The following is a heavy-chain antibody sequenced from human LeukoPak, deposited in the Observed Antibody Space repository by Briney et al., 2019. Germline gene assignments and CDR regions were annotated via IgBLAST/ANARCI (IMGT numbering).Heavy chain of an antibody. CDR1: GFTFSSYS. CDR2: ISSSSTYI. D-gene: IGHD2-8*01. J-gene: IGHJ6*03. Sequence: RPGGSLRLSCAASGFTFSSYSMNWVRQDPGKGLEWVSSISSSSTYIYYADSLKGRFTISRDNAKNSLSLQMNSLRIEDTAVYYCAKNPKMDHYYYYMDFWGKGTTVTVSS. CDR3: AKNPKMDHYYYYMDF. V-gene: IGHV3-21*01.